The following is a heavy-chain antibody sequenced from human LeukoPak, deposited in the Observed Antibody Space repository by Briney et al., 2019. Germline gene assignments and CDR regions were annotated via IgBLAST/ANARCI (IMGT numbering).Heavy chain of an antibody. D-gene: IGHD3-9*01. V-gene: IGHV3-23*01. CDR1: GFTFSNYA. J-gene: IGHJ4*02. CDR3: AKWGDYDVLTGYHVPDY. CDR2: ILGSGGST. Sequence: GASLRLSCAASGFTFSNYAMSWVRQAPGKGLEWVSAILGSGGSTYYADSVKGRFTVSRDNSKSTLYLQMNSLRAEDTALYYCAKWGDYDVLTGYHVPDYWSQGTLVTVSS.